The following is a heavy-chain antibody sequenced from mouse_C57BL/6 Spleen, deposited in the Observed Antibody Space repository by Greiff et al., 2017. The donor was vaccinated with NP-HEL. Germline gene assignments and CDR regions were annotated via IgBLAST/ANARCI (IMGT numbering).Heavy chain of an antibody. V-gene: IGHV5-4*01. Sequence: EVQGVESGGGLVKPGGSLKLSCAASGFTFSSYAMSWVRQTPEKRLEWVATISDGGSYTYYPDNVKGRFTISRDNAKNNLYLQMSHLKSEDTAMYYCARAGNYETWFAYWGQGTLVTVSA. CDR2: ISDGGSYT. D-gene: IGHD1-1*01. CDR1: GFTFSSYA. CDR3: ARAGNYETWFAY. J-gene: IGHJ3*01.